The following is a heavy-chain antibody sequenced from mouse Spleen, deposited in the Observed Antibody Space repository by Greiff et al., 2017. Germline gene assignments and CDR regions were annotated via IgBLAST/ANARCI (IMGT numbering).Heavy chain of an antibody. V-gene: IGHV1-42*01. Sequence: VQLQQSGPELVKPGASVKISCKASGYSFTGYYMNWVKQSPEKSLEWIGEINPSTGGTTYNQKFKAKATLTVDKSSSTAYMQLKSLTSEDSAVYYCAIYGSSSAWFAYWGQGTLVTVSA. J-gene: IGHJ3*01. D-gene: IGHD1-1*01. CDR1: GYSFTGYY. CDR3: AIYGSSSAWFAY. CDR2: INPSTGGT.